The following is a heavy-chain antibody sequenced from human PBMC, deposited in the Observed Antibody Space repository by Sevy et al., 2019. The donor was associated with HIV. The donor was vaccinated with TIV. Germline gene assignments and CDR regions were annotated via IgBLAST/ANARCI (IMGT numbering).Heavy chain of an antibody. CDR2: VSYSGST. D-gene: IGHD3-10*01. Sequence: SETLSLSCTVSSVSISSGGYYWSWIRQHPGKGLEWIGYVSYSGSTYYNPSLKSLVTISVDTSKNLFSLRLSSVTAADTAVYYCARDNYGSGRFDYWGQGTLVTVSS. J-gene: IGHJ4*02. CDR3: ARDNYGSGRFDY. CDR1: SVSISSGGYY. V-gene: IGHV4-31*01.